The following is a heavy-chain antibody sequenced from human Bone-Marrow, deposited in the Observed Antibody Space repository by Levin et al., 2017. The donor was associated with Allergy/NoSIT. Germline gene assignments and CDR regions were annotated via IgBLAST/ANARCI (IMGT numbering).Heavy chain of an antibody. J-gene: IGHJ4*02. Sequence: PGGSLRLSCAASGFTFSGYVMHWVRQAPGKGLEWVAVISSDGSNTYYADSVKGRFTISRDNSKNTLYLQMNSLREEDTAVYYCARDLVVLTTTPHFDNWGQGTLVTVSS. D-gene: IGHD2-21*02. CDR1: GFTFSGYV. V-gene: IGHV3-30-3*01. CDR3: ARDLVVLTTTPHFDN. CDR2: ISSDGSNT.